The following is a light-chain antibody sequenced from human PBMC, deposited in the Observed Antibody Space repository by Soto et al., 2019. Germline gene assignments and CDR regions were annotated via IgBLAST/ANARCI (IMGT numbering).Light chain of an antibody. CDR3: CSFASSRTYV. CDR2: EGS. J-gene: IGLJ1*01. V-gene: IGLV2-23*01. Sequence: QSALTQPASVSGSPGQSITISCTGTSSDVGSSNLVSWYQQHPGKAPKVMIFEGSQRPSGVSHRFSGSKSGNTASLTISGLQAEDEADYYRCSFASSRTYVFGTGTKLTVL. CDR1: SSDVGSSNL.